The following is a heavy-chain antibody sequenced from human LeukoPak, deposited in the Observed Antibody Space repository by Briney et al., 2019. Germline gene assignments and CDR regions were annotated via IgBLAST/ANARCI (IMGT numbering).Heavy chain of an antibody. Sequence: GGSLRLSCVASGLTFTSSVMTWVRQAPGKGLEWVSVVGSTGGTTYYADSVKGRFTISRDNAKNTMILQMNNLRVEDTAVYYCAAVPGITIAGYFASWGRGTLVAVSA. CDR1: GLTFTSSV. CDR3: AAVPGITIAGYFAS. D-gene: IGHD3-10*01. J-gene: IGHJ4*02. V-gene: IGHV3-23*01. CDR2: VGSTGGTT.